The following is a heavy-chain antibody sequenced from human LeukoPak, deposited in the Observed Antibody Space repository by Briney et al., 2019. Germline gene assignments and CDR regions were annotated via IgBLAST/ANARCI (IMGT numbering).Heavy chain of an antibody. CDR3: ARDRLLEDRDFHYYYYMDV. D-gene: IGHD2-21*01. V-gene: IGHV3-21*01. Sequence: PGGSLRLSCAASGFTFSDYTMNWVRQAPGKGLEWVSSISSSSSYIYYADSVKGRFTISRDNAKNSLCLQMNSLRAEDTAVYHCARDRLLEDRDFHYYYYMDVWGKGTTVTISS. CDR2: ISSSSSYI. J-gene: IGHJ6*03. CDR1: GFTFSDYT.